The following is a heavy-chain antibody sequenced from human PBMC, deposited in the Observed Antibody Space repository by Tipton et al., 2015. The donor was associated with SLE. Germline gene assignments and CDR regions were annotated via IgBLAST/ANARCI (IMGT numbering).Heavy chain of an antibody. J-gene: IGHJ3*02. CDR1: GGSISSSSYY. V-gene: IGHV4-39*07. D-gene: IGHD2-8*01. Sequence: TLSLTCTVSGGSISSSSYYWGWIRQPPGKGLEWIGNIYYSGSTYYNPSLKSRVTISVDTSKNQFSLKLSSVTAADTAVYYCARVRAYAGAFDIWGQGTMVTVSS. CDR2: IYYSGST. CDR3: ARVRAYAGAFDI.